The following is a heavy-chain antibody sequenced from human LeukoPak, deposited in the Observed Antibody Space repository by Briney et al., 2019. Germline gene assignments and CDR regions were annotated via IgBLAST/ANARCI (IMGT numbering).Heavy chain of an antibody. J-gene: IGHJ6*02. V-gene: IGHV4-59*01. CDR2: IYYSGST. CDR3: AFGDYYYYYGMDV. CDR1: GGSISSYY. D-gene: IGHD4-17*01. Sequence: SETLSLTCTVSGGSISSYYWSWIRQPPGKGLEWIGYIYYSGSTNYNPSLKSRVTISVDTSKNQFSLKLSSVTAADTAVYYCAFGDYYYYYGMDVWGQGTTVTVSS.